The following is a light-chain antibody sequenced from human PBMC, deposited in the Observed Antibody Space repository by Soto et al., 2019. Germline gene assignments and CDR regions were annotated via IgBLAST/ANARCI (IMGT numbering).Light chain of an antibody. CDR3: KYYDSSLSGPYV. V-gene: IGLV1-40*01. J-gene: IGLJ1*01. CDR1: SSNIGAGYD. Sequence: QSVLTQPPSVSGAPGQRVTISCTGSSSNIGAGYDVHWYQQLPGTAPKLLIYGNSNRPSGVPDRFSGSKSGNSASLAITGLQAEDEEEYYCKYYDSSLSGPYVFRTVTKVTVL. CDR2: GNS.